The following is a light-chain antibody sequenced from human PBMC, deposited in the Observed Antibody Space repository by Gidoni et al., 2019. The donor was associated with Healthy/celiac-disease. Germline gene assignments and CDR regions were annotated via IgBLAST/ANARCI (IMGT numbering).Light chain of an antibody. CDR3: QRRSDWPGT. J-gene: IGKJ4*01. CDR1: QSVSSY. CDR2: DAS. Sequence: EIVLTQSPATLSLSPGERATLSCRASQSVSSYLAWYQQKPGQAPRLLIYDASNRATGIPARFSGSGSGTDFTLTISSLEPEDFAVYYCQRRSDWPGTFGGXTKVEIK. V-gene: IGKV3-11*01.